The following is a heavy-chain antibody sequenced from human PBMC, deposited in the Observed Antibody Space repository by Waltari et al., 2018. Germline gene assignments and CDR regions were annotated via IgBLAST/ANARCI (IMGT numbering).Heavy chain of an antibody. Sequence: QVQLVQSGAEVKKPGASVKVSCKASGYTFTSYGISWVRQAPGQGLEWMGWISAYNGNTNYAQKLQGRVTMTTDTSTSTAYMELRSLRSDDTAVYYCARDLKIAVAGPYWYFDLWGRGTLVTVSS. CDR2: ISAYNGNT. CDR3: ARDLKIAVAGPYWYFDL. CDR1: GYTFTSYG. J-gene: IGHJ2*01. V-gene: IGHV1-18*01. D-gene: IGHD6-19*01.